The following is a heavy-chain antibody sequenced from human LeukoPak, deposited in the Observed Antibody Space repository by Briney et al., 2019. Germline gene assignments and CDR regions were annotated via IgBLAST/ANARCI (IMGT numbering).Heavy chain of an antibody. CDR2: ISGSGGST. J-gene: IGHJ6*03. CDR1: GFTFSSYA. V-gene: IGHV3-23*01. D-gene: IGHD1-14*01. CDR3: TTDRYQYYYYMDV. Sequence: GGSLRLSCAASGFTFSSYAMSWVRQAPGKGLEWVSAISGSGGSTYYADSVKGRFTISRDNSKNTLYLQMNSLKTEDTAVYYCTTDRYQYYYYMDVWGKGTTVTISS.